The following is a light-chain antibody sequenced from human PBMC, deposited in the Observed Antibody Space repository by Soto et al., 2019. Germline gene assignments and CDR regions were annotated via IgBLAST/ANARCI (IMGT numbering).Light chain of an antibody. Sequence: QAVVTQEPSLTVSPGGTVTLTCGSSTGAVTSGPYPYWFQQKPGQAPRTLIYDTTNKQSWTPARFSGSLLGGKAALTLSRAQHEDEAEYCFSLSDSGALVVFGGGTQLTVL. J-gene: IGLJ2*01. CDR1: TGAVTSGPY. CDR3: SLSDSGALVV. V-gene: IGLV7-46*01. CDR2: DTT.